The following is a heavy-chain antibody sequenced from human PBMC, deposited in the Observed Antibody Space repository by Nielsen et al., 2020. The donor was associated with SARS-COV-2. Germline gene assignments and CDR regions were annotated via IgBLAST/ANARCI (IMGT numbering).Heavy chain of an antibody. CDR3: ARDAYGDLIYGMDV. CDR2: IKQDGSEK. CDR1: GFTFSSYW. V-gene: IGHV3-7*01. D-gene: IGHD4-17*01. J-gene: IGHJ6*02. Sequence: LSLTCAASGFTFSSYWMSWVRQAPGKGLEWVANIKQDGSEKYYVDSVKGRFTISRDNSRNTLYLQMNTLRPEDTAVYSCARDAYGDLIYGMDVWGRGTTVTVSS.